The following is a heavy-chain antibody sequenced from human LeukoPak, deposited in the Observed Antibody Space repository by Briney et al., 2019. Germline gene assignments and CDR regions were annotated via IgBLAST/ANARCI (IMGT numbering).Heavy chain of an antibody. Sequence: SETLSLTCAVYGGSFSGYYWSWIRQPPGKGLGWIGEINHSGSTNYNPSLKSRVTISVDTSKNQFSLKLSSVTAADTAVYYCARGPSYCSSTSCYGAYYYYGMDVWGQGTTVTVSS. CDR3: ARGPSYCSSTSCYGAYYYYGMDV. J-gene: IGHJ6*02. D-gene: IGHD2-2*01. V-gene: IGHV4-34*01. CDR1: GGSFSGYY. CDR2: INHSGST.